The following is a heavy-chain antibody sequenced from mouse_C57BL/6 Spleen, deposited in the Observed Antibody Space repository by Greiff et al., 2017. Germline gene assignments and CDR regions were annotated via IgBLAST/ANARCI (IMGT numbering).Heavy chain of an antibody. D-gene: IGHD2-5*01. CDR3: ARRDYSNYFLTGY. CDR1: GYTFTSYW. CDR2: IHPHSGST. V-gene: IGHV1-64*01. Sequence: QVQLQQPGAELVKPGASVKLSCKASGYTFTSYWMHWVKQRPGQGLEWIGMIHPHSGSTNYNEKFKSKATLTVDKSSSTAYMQLSSLTSEDSAVYYCARRDYSNYFLTGYWGQGTTLTVSS. J-gene: IGHJ2*01.